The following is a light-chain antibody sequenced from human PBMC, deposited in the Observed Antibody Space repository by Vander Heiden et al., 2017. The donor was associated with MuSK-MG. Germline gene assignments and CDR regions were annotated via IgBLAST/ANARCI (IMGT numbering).Light chain of an antibody. Sequence: DIQMTQSPSTLSASVGDRVTITCRASQSISSWLAWYQQKPGKAPKLLIYKASSLESGVPSRFSGGGSGTEFTLTISSRQPDDFAAYYCQQNESYPIYTFGQGTKVEIK. J-gene: IGKJ2*01. V-gene: IGKV1-5*03. CDR3: QQNESYPIYT. CDR1: QSISSW. CDR2: KAS.